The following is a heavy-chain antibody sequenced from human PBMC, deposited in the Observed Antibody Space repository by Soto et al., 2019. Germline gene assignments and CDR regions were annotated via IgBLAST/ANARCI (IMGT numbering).Heavy chain of an antibody. CDR3: ARQGSSWFTSHFDY. J-gene: IGHJ4*02. D-gene: IGHD6-13*01. V-gene: IGHV5-51*07. CDR2: IYPGDSDT. CDR1: GDRFSSYR. Sequence: GAALKTSGKGSGDRFSSYRISWVHQMPGKGLEWMGIIYPGDSDTRYSPSFQGQVTISADKSISTAYLQWSSLKASDTAMYYCARQGSSWFTSHFDYWGQGTLVTVSS.